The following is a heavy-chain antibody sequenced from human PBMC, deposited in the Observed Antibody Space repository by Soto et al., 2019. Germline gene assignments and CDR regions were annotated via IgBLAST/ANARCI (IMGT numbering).Heavy chain of an antibody. CDR3: ARQDAFDV. CDR1: GYTFSSYG. V-gene: IGHV1-3*01. J-gene: IGHJ3*01. CDR2: INVGNGNT. Sequence: EASVKVSCKASGYTFSSYGMHWVRQAPGQRLEWMGWINVGNGNTAYSQKFQGRVTITRDTTASTAYMELSSLRSEDTAVYYCARQDAFDVWGQGTMVTVSS.